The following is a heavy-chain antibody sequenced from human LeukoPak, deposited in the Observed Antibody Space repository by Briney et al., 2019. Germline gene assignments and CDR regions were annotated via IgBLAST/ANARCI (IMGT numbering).Heavy chain of an antibody. CDR2: IRSKGYGGTT. Sequence: GRSLRLSCTASGFTFGDYAITWVRQAPGMGREWVGFIRSKGYGGTTEYAASVKGRFTISRDDSKSIAYLQMNSLKTEDTAVYYCTRMLCTNGICYFDYWGQGTLVTVSS. V-gene: IGHV3-49*04. CDR1: GFTFGDYA. CDR3: TRMLCTNGICYFDY. J-gene: IGHJ4*02. D-gene: IGHD2-8*01.